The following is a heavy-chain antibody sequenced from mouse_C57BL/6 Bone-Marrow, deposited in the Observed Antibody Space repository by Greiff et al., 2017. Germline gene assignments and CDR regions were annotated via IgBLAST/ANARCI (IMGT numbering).Heavy chain of an antibody. CDR3: AREDDYGSSSAGGAY. CDR2: IDPSDSYT. D-gene: IGHD1-1*01. V-gene: IGHV1-50*01. CDR1: GYTFTSYW. Sequence: QVQLQQPGAELVKPGASVKLSCKASGYTFTSYWMQWVKQRPGQGLEWIGEIDPSDSYTNYNQKFKGKAPLTVDTSSSTAYMQLSSLPSEASAVYYCAREDDYGSSSAGGAYWGQGTLVTVSA. J-gene: IGHJ3*01.